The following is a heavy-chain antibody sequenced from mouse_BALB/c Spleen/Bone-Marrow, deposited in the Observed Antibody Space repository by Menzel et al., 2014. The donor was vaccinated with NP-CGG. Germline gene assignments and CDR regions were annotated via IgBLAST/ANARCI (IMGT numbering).Heavy chain of an antibody. CDR3: TRGGNWDDFDY. CDR1: GFTFSSFG. V-gene: IGHV5-17*02. D-gene: IGHD4-1*01. J-gene: IGHJ2*01. Sequence: EVKLVESGGGLVQPGGSRKLSCAASGFTFSSFGVHWVRQAPEKGLEWVAYISSGSSIIYYADTVKGRLTISRDDPKNTLFLQMTSLRSEDTAMYYCTRGGNWDDFDYWGQGTTLTVSS. CDR2: ISSGSSII.